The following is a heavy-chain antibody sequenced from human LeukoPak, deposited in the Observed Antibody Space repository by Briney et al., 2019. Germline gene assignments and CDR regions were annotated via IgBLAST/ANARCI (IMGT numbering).Heavy chain of an antibody. D-gene: IGHD3-9*01. CDR3: AGTGGSVDWFNWFDP. V-gene: IGHV5-51*01. CDR1: GYNFATYW. J-gene: IGHJ5*02. CDR2: IYPGDSDT. Sequence: PGESLKVSCKASGYNFATYWIAWVRQMPGKGLEWVGIIYPGDSDTRYSPSFQGQVTISVDKSTSTAYLQWASLRASDTATYFWAGTGGSVDWFNWFDPWGQGTLVIVSS.